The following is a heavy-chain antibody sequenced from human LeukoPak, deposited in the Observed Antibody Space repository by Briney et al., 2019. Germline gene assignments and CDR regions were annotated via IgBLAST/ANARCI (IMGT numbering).Heavy chain of an antibody. V-gene: IGHV4-59*08. D-gene: IGHD3-22*01. CDR2: IYYTGNT. CDR1: GPSMNNYW. Sequence: SETLSLTCNVSGPSMNNYWWSWIRQPPGTGLEWIGNIYYTGNTNYNPSLKSRVSISVDTSKSQFSLTLRSVSAADAAVYYCARRPYYYDTSNPAYYYYMDVWGKGTTVTVSS. CDR3: ARRPYYYDTSNPAYYYYMDV. J-gene: IGHJ6*03.